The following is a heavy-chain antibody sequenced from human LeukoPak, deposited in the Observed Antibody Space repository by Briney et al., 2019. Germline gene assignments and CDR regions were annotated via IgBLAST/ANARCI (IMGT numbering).Heavy chain of an antibody. Sequence: SETLSLTCTVSGGSISGYSWSWIRQPPGKGLECIGYIYYSGSTNYNPSLKSRVTMSVDTSKNQFSLSLSSVTAADTAVYYCARAKLRNWFDPWGQGTLVTVSS. CDR1: GGSISGYS. J-gene: IGHJ5*02. D-gene: IGHD1-1*01. V-gene: IGHV4-59*01. CDR2: IYYSGST. CDR3: ARAKLRNWFDP.